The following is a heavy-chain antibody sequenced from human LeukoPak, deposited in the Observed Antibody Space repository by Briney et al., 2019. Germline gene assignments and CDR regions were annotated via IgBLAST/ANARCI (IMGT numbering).Heavy chain of an antibody. J-gene: IGHJ4*02. Sequence: GKSLRISCKGSGYSFTSYWISWVRQMPGKGLEWMGRIDPIVSYTNYSPSFQGHVTISADKSISTVYLQWSSLKASDTAMYYCARHSAGIVVAGKWGQGTLVTVSA. CDR3: ARHSAGIVVAGK. CDR1: GYSFTSYW. CDR2: IDPIVSYT. V-gene: IGHV5-10-1*01. D-gene: IGHD6-19*01.